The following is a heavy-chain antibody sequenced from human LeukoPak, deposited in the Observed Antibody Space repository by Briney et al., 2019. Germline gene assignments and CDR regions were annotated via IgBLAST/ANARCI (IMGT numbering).Heavy chain of an antibody. D-gene: IGHD3-9*01. Sequence: SETLSLTCTVSGYSISSGYYWGWIRQPPGKGLEWIGSIYHSGSTYYNPSLKSRVTISVDTSKNQFSLKLSSVTAADTAVYYCARYYDILTGYSHVDYWGQGTLVTVSS. CDR3: ARYYDILTGYSHVDY. V-gene: IGHV4-38-2*02. J-gene: IGHJ4*02. CDR1: GYSISSGYY. CDR2: IYHSGST.